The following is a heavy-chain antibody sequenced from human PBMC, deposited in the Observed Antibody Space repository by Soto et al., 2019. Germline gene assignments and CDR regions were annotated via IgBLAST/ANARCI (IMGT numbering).Heavy chain of an antibody. CDR2: VYYSGST. J-gene: IGHJ5*02. CDR3: ARDMVNWFDP. D-gene: IGHD3-10*01. Sequence: SETLSLTCTVSGGSVSSSSYYWGWVRQPPGKGLEWIGSVYYSGSTYYNPSLGSRVTISVDTSKNQFSLKLISVSAADTAVYYCARDMVNWFDPWGQGTLVTVSS. CDR1: GGSVSSSSYY. V-gene: IGHV4-39*07.